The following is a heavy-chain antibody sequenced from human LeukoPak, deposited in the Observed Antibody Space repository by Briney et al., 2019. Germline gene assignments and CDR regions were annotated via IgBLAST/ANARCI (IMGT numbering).Heavy chain of an antibody. D-gene: IGHD6-13*01. Sequence: PSETLSLTCTVSGGSISGYFWSWIRQPPGKGLDWIGYIHYSGTTNFNPSLKSRLTISVETSKNHFSLKLSSVTAADTAVYYCARRRGDSSCVDPWGQGTLVTVSS. CDR2: IHYSGTT. CDR3: ARRRGDSSCVDP. CDR1: GGSISGYF. V-gene: IGHV4-59*08. J-gene: IGHJ5*02.